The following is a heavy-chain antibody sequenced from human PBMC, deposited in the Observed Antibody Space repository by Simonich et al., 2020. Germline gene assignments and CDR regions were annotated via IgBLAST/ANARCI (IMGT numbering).Heavy chain of an antibody. V-gene: IGHV3-21*01. D-gene: IGHD3-16*01. CDR2: ISSSSSYI. J-gene: IGHJ3*02. CDR1: GFTFSGYS. CDR3: AREQARGGAFDI. Sequence: EVQLVESGGGLVKPGGSLRLSCAASGFTFSGYSMNWVRQAPGKGLGWVASISSSSSYIYYADSVKGRFTISRDNAKNSLYLQMNSLRAEDTAVYYCAREQARGGAFDIWGQGTMVTVSS.